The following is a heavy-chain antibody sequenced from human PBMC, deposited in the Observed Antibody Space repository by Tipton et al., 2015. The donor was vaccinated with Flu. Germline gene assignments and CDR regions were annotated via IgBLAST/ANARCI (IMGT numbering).Heavy chain of an antibody. V-gene: IGHV4-61*02. D-gene: IGHD4-17*01. Sequence: TLSLTCTASGGSITRGSYYWNWIRQPAGKGLEWIGRIYTSESTNYNPSLESRVSISLDTSKNDFSLKLRSVTAADTAVYYCARGDYGDYDHEKDAFDIWGQGTRGTVSS. J-gene: IGHJ3*02. CDR3: ARGDYGDYDHEKDAFDI. CDR2: IYTSEST. CDR1: GGSITRGSYY.